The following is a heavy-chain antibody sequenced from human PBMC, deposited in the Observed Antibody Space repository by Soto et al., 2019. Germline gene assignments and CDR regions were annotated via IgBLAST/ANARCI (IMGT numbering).Heavy chain of an antibody. CDR1: GFTLSTYA. D-gene: IGHD2-21*01. V-gene: IGHV3-23*01. Sequence: GGSLRLSCAASGFTLSTYAMTWVRQAPGKGLECVSGIVGSGDEIHYADSVKGRSTISKDISKNTLYLQMNSLRADDTAVYYCAKDAVYNDGLWLMDHWGQGTLVTVSS. CDR2: IVGSGDEI. CDR3: AKDAVYNDGLWLMDH. J-gene: IGHJ4*02.